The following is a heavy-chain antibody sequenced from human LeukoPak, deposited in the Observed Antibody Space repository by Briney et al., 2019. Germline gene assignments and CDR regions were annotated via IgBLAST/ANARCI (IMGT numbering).Heavy chain of an antibody. J-gene: IGHJ3*02. CDR1: GGSISSCY. CDR3: ARRHTYYYDSSGYPLDAFDI. CDR2: IYYSGST. Sequence: PSETLSLTCTVSGGSISSCYWSWIRQPPGKGLEWIGYIYYSGSTNYNPSLKSRVTISVDTSKNQFSLKLSSVTAADTAVYYCARRHTYYYDSSGYPLDAFDIWGQGTMVTVSS. V-gene: IGHV4-59*01. D-gene: IGHD3-22*01.